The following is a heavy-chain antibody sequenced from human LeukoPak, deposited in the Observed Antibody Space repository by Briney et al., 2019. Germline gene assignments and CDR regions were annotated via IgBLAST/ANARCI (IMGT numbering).Heavy chain of an antibody. V-gene: IGHV4-39*01. J-gene: IGHJ3*02. CDR2: LYYSGNI. Sequence: PSETLSLTCNVSGGSISTDTYYRGWIRQVPGKGLEWMATLYYSGNIYYNQSLKSRVTMSGDRSKSQFSLRLTSVTAADTAVYYCGRGTIGDGFDIWGHGTMVAVSS. D-gene: IGHD4/OR15-4a*01. CDR1: GGSISTDTYY. CDR3: GRGTIGDGFDI.